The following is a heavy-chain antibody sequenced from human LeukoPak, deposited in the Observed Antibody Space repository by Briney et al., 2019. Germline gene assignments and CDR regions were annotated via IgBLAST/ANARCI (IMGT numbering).Heavy chain of an antibody. Sequence: GGSLRLSCAASGFTFSSYSMNWVRQAPGKGLEWVSSISSSSSYIYYADSVKGRFTISRDNAKNSLYLQMNSLRAEDTAVYYCVPLGSSGYYFRAWGQGTLVTVSS. V-gene: IGHV3-21*01. CDR3: VPLGSSGYYFRA. J-gene: IGHJ5*02. D-gene: IGHD3-22*01. CDR1: GFTFSSYS. CDR2: ISSSSSYI.